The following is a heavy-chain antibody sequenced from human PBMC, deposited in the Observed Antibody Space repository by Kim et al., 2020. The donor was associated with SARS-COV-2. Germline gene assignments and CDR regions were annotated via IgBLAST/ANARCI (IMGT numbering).Heavy chain of an antibody. CDR2: IWYDGSNK. Sequence: GGSLRLSCAASGFTFSSYGMHWVRQAPGKGLEWVAAIWYDGSNKYYADSVKGRFTISRDNSKNTLYLQMNSLRAEDTAVYYCARDGRSPSCGEYYVDYWRRGNLVTVSS. CDR3: ARDGRSPSCGEYYVDY. V-gene: IGHV3-33*01. D-gene: IGHD2-2*01. J-gene: IGHJ4*02. CDR1: GFTFSSYG.